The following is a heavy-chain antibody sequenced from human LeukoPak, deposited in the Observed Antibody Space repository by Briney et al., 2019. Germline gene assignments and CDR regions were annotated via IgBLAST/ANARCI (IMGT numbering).Heavy chain of an antibody. CDR1: GGSFSGYY. J-gene: IGHJ4*02. D-gene: IGHD3-22*01. CDR3: ARVRRRYYYDSSGYLGY. V-gene: IGHV4-34*01. Sequence: PSETLSLTCAVYGGSFSGYYWSWIRQPPGKGLEWIGEINHSGSTNYNPSLKSRVTISVDTSKNQFSLKLSSVTAADTAVYYCARVRRRYYYDSSGYLGYWGQGTLVTVSS. CDR2: INHSGST.